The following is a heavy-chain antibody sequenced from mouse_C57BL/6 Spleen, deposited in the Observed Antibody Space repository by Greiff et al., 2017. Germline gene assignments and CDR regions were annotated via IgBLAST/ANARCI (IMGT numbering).Heavy chain of an antibody. CDR1: GYAFSSSW. V-gene: IGHV1-82*01. CDR3: ARPTGRDYFDY. CDR2: IYPGDGDT. Sequence: QVQLQQSGPELVKPGASVTISCKASGYAFSSSWMNWVKQRPGKGLEWLGRIYPGDGDTNYNGKFKGQATLTADKSSSTAYMQLSSLTSEDSAVYVCARPTGRDYFDYWGQGTTLTVSS. J-gene: IGHJ2*01. D-gene: IGHD3-3*01.